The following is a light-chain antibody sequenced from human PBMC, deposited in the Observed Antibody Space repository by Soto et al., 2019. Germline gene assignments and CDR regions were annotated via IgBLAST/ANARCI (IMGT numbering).Light chain of an antibody. CDR1: QSVGTY. CDR2: DAS. CDR3: QQRYTRPNT. J-gene: IGKJ2*01. Sequence: EIVLTQSPATLSLSPGERATLSCRTSQSVGTYLAWYQHNPGQAPRLLIYDASTRATGIPARFSGSGSGTDFTLTISSPEPEDFAVYYCQQRYTRPNTFGQGTNLEIK. V-gene: IGKV3-11*01.